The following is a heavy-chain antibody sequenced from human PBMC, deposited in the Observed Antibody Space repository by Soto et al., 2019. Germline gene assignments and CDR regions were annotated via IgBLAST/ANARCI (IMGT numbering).Heavy chain of an antibody. D-gene: IGHD5-12*01. V-gene: IGHV1-69*10. CDR1: GGGNLRDYR. Sequence: GASVKVSCKASGGGNLRDYRTTWVRRAPGQGLEWMGGIIPKLGSANYAQNFQGRVTMTANTSTNTVYMELRSLRSDDTAVYYCARGRGLRGYDPSYYYYYMDVWGKGTTVTVSS. J-gene: IGHJ6*03. CDR2: IIPKLGSA. CDR3: ARGRGLRGYDPSYYYYYMDV.